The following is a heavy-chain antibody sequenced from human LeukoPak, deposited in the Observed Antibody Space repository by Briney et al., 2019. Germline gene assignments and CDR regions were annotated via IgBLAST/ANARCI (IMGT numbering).Heavy chain of an antibody. CDR1: GFTFSNAW. Sequence: PGGSLRLSCAASGFTFSNAWMSWVRQAPGKGLEWVGRIKSKTDGGTPHYAAPVKGRLTISRDDSQNTLYLQMNSPKTEDTAVYYCTGPLAYCGGDCYTDFDPWGQGTLVTVSS. J-gene: IGHJ5*02. D-gene: IGHD2-21*02. CDR3: TGPLAYCGGDCYTDFDP. CDR2: IKSKTDGGTP. V-gene: IGHV3-15*01.